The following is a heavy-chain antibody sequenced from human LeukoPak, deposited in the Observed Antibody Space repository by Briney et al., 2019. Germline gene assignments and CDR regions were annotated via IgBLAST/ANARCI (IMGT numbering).Heavy chain of an antibody. V-gene: IGHV3-53*01. CDR3: AGYYDTSGSHAFDI. Sequence: GGSLRLSCAASGFTVSSNYMSWVRQAPGKGLDWVSVIFSGGGRNYADSVKGRFTISRDNSKNTLYLQMNSLRAEDTAVYYCAGYYDTSGSHAFDIWGQGTMVTVSS. CDR2: IFSGGGR. J-gene: IGHJ3*02. D-gene: IGHD3-22*01. CDR1: GFTVSSNY.